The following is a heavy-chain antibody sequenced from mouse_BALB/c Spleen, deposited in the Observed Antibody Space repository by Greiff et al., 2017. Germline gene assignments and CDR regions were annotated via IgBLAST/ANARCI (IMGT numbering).Heavy chain of an antibody. CDR2: IWAGGST. CDR1: GFSLTSYG. J-gene: IGHJ3*01. D-gene: IGHD2-2*01. Sequence: VKLVESGPGLVAPSQSLSITCTVSGFSLTSYGVHWVRQPPGKGLEWLGVIWAGGSTNYNSALMSRLSISKDNSKSQVFLKMNSLQTDDTAMYYCAREYGYDRPFAYWGQGTLVTVSA. V-gene: IGHV2-9*02. CDR3: AREYGYDRPFAY.